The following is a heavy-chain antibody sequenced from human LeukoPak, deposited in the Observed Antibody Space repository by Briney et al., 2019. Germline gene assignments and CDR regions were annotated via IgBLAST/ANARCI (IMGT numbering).Heavy chain of an antibody. Sequence: PGGSLRLSCAASGFTFSNYWMSWVRQAPGKGLEWVSSISSSSSYIYYADSVKGRFTISGDNAKNSLYLQMNSLRAEDTAVYYCARGNYGSGSYPPYCYYYMDVWGKGTTVTISS. J-gene: IGHJ6*03. V-gene: IGHV3-21*01. CDR3: ARGNYGSGSYPPYCYYYMDV. CDR2: ISSSSSYI. CDR1: GFTFSNYW. D-gene: IGHD3-10*01.